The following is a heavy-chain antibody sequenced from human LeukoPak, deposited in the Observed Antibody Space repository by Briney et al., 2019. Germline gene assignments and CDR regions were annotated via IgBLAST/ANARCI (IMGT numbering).Heavy chain of an antibody. J-gene: IGHJ4*02. CDR1: GGSISSSNW. CDR3: ARLDPYGSGSYDY. V-gene: IGHV4-4*02. Sequence: PSQTLSLTCAVSGGSISSSNWWSWVRQPPGKGLEWIGEIYHSGSTNYNPSLKSRVTISVDKSKNQFSLKLSSVTAADTAVYYCARLDPYGSGSYDYWGQGTLVTVSS. CDR2: IYHSGST. D-gene: IGHD3-10*01.